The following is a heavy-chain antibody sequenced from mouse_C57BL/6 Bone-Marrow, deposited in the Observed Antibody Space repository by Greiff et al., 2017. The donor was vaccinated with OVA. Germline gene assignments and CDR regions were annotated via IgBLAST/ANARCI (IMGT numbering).Heavy chain of an antibody. J-gene: IGHJ3*01. D-gene: IGHD1-1*01. Sequence: VQLQQPGAELVRPGSSVKLSCKASGYTFTSYWMHWVKQRPIQGLEWIGNIDPSDSETHYNQKFKDKATLTVDKSSSTAYMQLSSLTSEDSAVYYCASNPDGSSWFAYWGQGTLVTVSA. CDR2: IDPSDSET. CDR3: ASNPDGSSWFAY. V-gene: IGHV1-52*01. CDR1: GYTFTSYW.